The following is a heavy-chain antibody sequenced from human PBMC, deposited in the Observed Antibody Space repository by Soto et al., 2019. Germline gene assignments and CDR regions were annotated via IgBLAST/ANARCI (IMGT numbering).Heavy chain of an antibody. J-gene: IGHJ4*01. CDR3: ARGPVGGYYDSSGYLTNFHY. Sequence: ASVKVSCKASGYTFTSYEMHCVRPAPGPGPGWMAIINPSGRSTSYAQQLQGRLTMTRDTSTRTVYLELRSLRSEDRAVYCCARGPVGGYYDSSGYLTNFHYWG. D-gene: IGHD3-22*01. CDR2: INPSGRST. CDR1: GYTFTSYE. V-gene: IGHV1-46*03.